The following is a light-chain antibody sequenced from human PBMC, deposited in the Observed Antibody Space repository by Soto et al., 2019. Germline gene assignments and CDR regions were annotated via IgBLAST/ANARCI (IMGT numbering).Light chain of an antibody. V-gene: IGKV1-5*03. J-gene: IGKJ1*01. CDR2: QAS. Sequence: DIQITQSPSTLSASVGDRVTITCRASEFISKWLAWYQQKPGTAPKLLIYQASSLESGVPSRFSGSGSGTEFTLTISSLQPDEFATYYCQHYNSYLDTFGQWTKVEI. CDR3: QHYNSYLDT. CDR1: EFISKW.